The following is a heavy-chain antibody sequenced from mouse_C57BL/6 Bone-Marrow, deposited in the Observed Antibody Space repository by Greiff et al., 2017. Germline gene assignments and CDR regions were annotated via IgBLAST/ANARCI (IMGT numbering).Heavy chain of an antibody. D-gene: IGHD2-4*01. V-gene: IGHV14-1*01. CDR2: IDPEDGDT. Sequence: EVQLQQSGAELVRPGASVKLSCTASGFNIKDYYMHWVKQRTEQGLEWIGRIDPEDGDTEYAPKFQGKATMNADTSSNTAYLQLSSLTSEDSAVYYCTTEGDYEDAMDFWVRGTSVTVSS. CDR1: GFNIKDYY. CDR3: TTEGDYEDAMDF. J-gene: IGHJ4*01.